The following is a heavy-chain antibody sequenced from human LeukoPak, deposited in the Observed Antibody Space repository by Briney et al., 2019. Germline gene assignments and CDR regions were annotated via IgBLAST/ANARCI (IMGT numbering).Heavy chain of an antibody. CDR2: ISSSSSTI. Sequence: TGGSLRLSCAASGFTFSSYSMNWVRQAPGKGLEWVSYISSSSSTIYYADSVKGRFTISRDNAKNSLYLQMNSLRAEDTAVYYCARDQDYGDSRWFDPGGQGTLVTVSS. V-gene: IGHV3-48*01. CDR1: GFTFSSYS. CDR3: ARDQDYGDSRWFDP. J-gene: IGHJ5*02. D-gene: IGHD4-17*01.